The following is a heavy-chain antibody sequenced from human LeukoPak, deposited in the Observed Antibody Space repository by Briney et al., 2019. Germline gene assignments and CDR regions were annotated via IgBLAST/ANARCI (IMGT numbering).Heavy chain of an antibody. V-gene: IGHV4-38-2*02. D-gene: IGHD3-3*01. CDR1: GYSISSGYY. CDR2: IYHSGST. J-gene: IGHJ5*02. Sequence: SETLSLTCTVSGYSISSGYYWGWIRQPRGKGLEWIGSIYHSGSTYYNPSLKSRVTISVDTSKNQFSLKLSSVTAADTAVYYCARGIDDFWSGYRPNNWFDPWGQGTLVTVSS. CDR3: ARGIDDFWSGYRPNNWFDP.